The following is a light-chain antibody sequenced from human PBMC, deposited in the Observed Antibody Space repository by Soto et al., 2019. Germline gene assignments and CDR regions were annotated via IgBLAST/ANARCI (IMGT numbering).Light chain of an antibody. Sequence: QPVLTQPPSASGTPGQRVTISCSGSSSNIGSNTVNWYQQLPGTAPKLLIYSNNQRPSGVPDRFSGSNSGTSASLAISGLQSEDEAYYYCAAWDDSLNALFGGGTKLTVL. CDR1: SSNIGSNT. CDR3: AAWDDSLNAL. V-gene: IGLV1-44*01. CDR2: SNN. J-gene: IGLJ3*02.